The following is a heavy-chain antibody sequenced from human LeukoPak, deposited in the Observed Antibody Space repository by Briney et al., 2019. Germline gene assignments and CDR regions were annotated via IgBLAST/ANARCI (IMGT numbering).Heavy chain of an antibody. CDR2: ISSSSSYI. D-gene: IGHD4-11*01. Sequence: GGSLRLSCAASGFTFGSYSMNWVRQAPGKGLEWVSSISSSSSYIYYADSVKGRFTISRDNAKNSLYLQMNSLRAEDMAVYYCARDPYSGLFDSWGQGTLVTVSS. V-gene: IGHV3-21*01. J-gene: IGHJ4*02. CDR1: GFTFGSYS. CDR3: ARDPYSGLFDS.